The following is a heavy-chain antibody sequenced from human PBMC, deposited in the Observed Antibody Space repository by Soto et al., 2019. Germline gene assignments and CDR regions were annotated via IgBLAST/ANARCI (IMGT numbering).Heavy chain of an antibody. CDR3: AREGRYYDILTGFYYYYGMDV. D-gene: IGHD3-9*01. CDR2: IYHSGST. Sequence: PSETLSLTCTVSGASISRYYWSWIRQSPGKGLEWIGYIYHSGSTYYNPSLKSRVTISVDRSKNQFSLKLSSVTAADTAVYYCAREGRYYDILTGFYYYYGMDVWGQGTTVTVSS. V-gene: IGHV4-59*12. J-gene: IGHJ6*02. CDR1: GASISRYY.